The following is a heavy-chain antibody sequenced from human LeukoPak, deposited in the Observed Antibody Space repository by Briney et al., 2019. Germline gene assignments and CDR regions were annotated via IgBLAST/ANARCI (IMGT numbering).Heavy chain of an antibody. CDR2: ISGSGGST. CDR1: GFTFSSYA. J-gene: IGHJ4*02. D-gene: IGHD2-8*02. V-gene: IGHV3-23*01. Sequence: PGGSLKLSCAASGFTFSSYAMSWVRQAPGKGLEWVSAISGSGGSTYYADSVKGRFTISRDKSKNTLYLQMNSLRAEDTAVYYCARDTGSMAARFFDYWGQGTLVTVSS. CDR3: ARDTGSMAARFFDY.